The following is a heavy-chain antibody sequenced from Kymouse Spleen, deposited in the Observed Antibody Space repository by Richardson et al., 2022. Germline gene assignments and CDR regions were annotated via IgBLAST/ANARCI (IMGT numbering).Heavy chain of an antibody. J-gene: IGHJ5*02. CDR3: ARLVRGVIGFDP. Sequence: QLQLQESGPGLVKPSETLSLTCTVSGGSISSSSYYWGWIRQPPGKGLEWIGSIYYSGSTYYNPSLKSRVTISVDTSKNQFSLKLSSVTAADTAVYYCARLVRGVIGFDPWGQGTLVTVSS. V-gene: IGHV4-39*01. D-gene: IGHD3-10*01. CDR2: IYYSGST. CDR1: GGSISSSSYY.